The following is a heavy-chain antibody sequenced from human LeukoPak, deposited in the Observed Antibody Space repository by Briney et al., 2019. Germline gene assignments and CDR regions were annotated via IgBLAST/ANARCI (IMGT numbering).Heavy chain of an antibody. D-gene: IGHD4-23*01. Sequence: TLFLTCTVSGGSISSYYWSWIRQPPGKGLEWIGYIYYSGSTNYNPSFKSRVTISVDTSKNQFSLKLSSVTAADTAVYYCARRNGGNLDYWGQGTLVTVSS. CDR3: ARRNGGNLDY. J-gene: IGHJ4*02. V-gene: IGHV4-59*08. CDR1: GGSISSYY. CDR2: IYYSGST.